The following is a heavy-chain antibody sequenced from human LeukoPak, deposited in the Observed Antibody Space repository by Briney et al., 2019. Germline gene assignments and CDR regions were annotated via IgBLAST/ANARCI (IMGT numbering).Heavy chain of an antibody. Sequence: SETLSLTCTASGGSISSRSYYWGWIRQPPGKELEWIGTIYYSGETHYNPSLHSRVVISVDTSNNHFSLKLTSVTAPDTAVYYCARTVGTHRFDYWGQGTLVTVSS. D-gene: IGHD4-23*01. V-gene: IGHV4-39*02. CDR1: GGSISSRSYY. J-gene: IGHJ4*02. CDR3: ARTVGTHRFDY. CDR2: IYYSGET.